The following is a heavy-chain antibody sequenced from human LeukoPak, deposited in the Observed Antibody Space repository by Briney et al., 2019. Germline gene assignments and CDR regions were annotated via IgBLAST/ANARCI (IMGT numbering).Heavy chain of an antibody. CDR3: ARPLGYCSGGSCYQNWFDP. J-gene: IGHJ5*02. CDR1: GFTFSDYY. V-gene: IGHV3-11*01. Sequence: GGSLRLSCAASGFTFSDYYMSWIRQAPGKGLEWVSYISSSGSTIYYADSVKGRFTISRDNAKNSLYLQMNSLGAEDTAVYYCARPLGYCSGGSCYQNWFDPWGQGTLVTVSS. D-gene: IGHD2-15*01. CDR2: ISSSGSTI.